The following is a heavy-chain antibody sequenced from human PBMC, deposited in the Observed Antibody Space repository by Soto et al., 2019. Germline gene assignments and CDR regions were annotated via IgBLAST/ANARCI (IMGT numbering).Heavy chain of an antibody. D-gene: IGHD6-19*01. V-gene: IGHV1-2*04. CDR2: INPNSGGT. CDR3: ARSEGGVAGDYYYYYMDV. CDR1: GYTFTGYY. J-gene: IGHJ6*03. Sequence: GASVKGSCKASGYTFTGYYVHWVRQAPGQRPEWMGWINPNSGGTNYAQKFQGWVTMTRDTSISTAYMELSRLRSDDTAVYYCARSEGGVAGDYYYYYMDVWGKGTTVTVSS.